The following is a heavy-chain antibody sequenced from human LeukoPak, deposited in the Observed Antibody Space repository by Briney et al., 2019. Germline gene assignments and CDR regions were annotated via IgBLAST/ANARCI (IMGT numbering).Heavy chain of an antibody. CDR2: ISGSGGST. V-gene: IGHV3-23*01. CDR1: GFTFSSYA. D-gene: IGHD3-22*01. J-gene: IGHJ4*02. Sequence: GGSLRLSCAASGFTFSSYAMSWVRQAPGKGLEWVSTISGSGGSTYYADSVKGRFTISRDNSKNTLYLQMNSLRAEDTAVYYCARDPGGGTMIVVDYFDYWGQGTLVTVSS. CDR3: ARDPGGGTMIVVDYFDY.